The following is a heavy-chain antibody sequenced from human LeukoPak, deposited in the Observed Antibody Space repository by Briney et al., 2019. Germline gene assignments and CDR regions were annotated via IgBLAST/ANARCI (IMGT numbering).Heavy chain of an antibody. Sequence: GRSLRLSCAASGFTLSSYGMHWVCQASGKGLEWVGRIRSKADNYATAYAPSVKGRFTVSRDDSKNTLYLQMNSLRAEDTAVYYCAKEKSRDTVMDLYYYYYGMDVWGQGTTVTVSS. J-gene: IGHJ6*02. CDR1: GFTLSSYG. CDR3: AKEKSRDTVMDLYYYYYGMDV. D-gene: IGHD5-18*01. V-gene: IGHV3-73*01. CDR2: IRSKADNYAT.